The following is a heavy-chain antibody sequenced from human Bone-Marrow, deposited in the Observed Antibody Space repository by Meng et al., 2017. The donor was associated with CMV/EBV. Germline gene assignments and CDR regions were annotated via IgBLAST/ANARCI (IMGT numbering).Heavy chain of an antibody. J-gene: IGHJ6*02. CDR2: ISAYNGNT. CDR3: ARDPRSGGMDV. V-gene: IGHV1-18*04. CDR1: GYRLTAHY. Sequence: ASVKVSCKASGYRLTAHYIHWVRKAPGQGLEWMGWISAYNGNTNYAQKLQGRVTMTTDTSTSTAYMELRSLRSDDTAVYYCARDPRSGGMDVWGQGTTVTVYS.